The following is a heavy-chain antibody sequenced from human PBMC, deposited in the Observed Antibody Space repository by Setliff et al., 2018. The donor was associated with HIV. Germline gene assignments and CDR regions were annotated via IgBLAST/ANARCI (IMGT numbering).Heavy chain of an antibody. Sequence: ETLSLSCVASGFAFNTYDMNWVRQAPGKGLEWVSFIFRTSDYMDYRDSVKGRFTISRDNAKNSLYLQMNSLRSEDTAVYYCAKEDQRVTSVDYWGQGTPVTVSS. J-gene: IGHJ4*02. D-gene: IGHD2-2*01. CDR3: AKEDQRVTSVDY. V-gene: IGHV3-21*01. CDR2: IFRTSDYM. CDR1: GFAFNTYD.